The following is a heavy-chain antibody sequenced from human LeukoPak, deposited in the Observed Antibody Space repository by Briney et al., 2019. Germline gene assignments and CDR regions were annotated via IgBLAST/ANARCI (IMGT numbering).Heavy chain of an antibody. CDR2: IHYSGST. CDR3: ARDYGDY. CDR1: GGSISSYY. Sequence: SETLSLTCTVSGGSISSYYWSWIRQPPGKGLEWIGYIHYSGSTNYNPSLKSRVTISVDTSKNQFSLKLSSVAAADTAVYYCARDYGDYWGQGTLVTVSS. D-gene: IGHD3-16*01. V-gene: IGHV4-59*01. J-gene: IGHJ4*02.